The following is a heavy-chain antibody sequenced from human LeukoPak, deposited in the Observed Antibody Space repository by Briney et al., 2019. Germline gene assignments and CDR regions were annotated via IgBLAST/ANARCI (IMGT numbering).Heavy chain of an antibody. J-gene: IGHJ4*02. Sequence: PGGSLRLSCEASGFTFSNYNMNWVRQAPGKGLEWVSYISGSSSTIYYADSVKGRFTISRDNSNNTLYLQMDSLRAEDTAVYFCAKQTESGTAKYDYWGQGTLVTVSS. CDR2: ISGSSSTI. CDR3: AKQTESGTAKYDY. D-gene: IGHD3-10*01. CDR1: GFTFSNYN. V-gene: IGHV3-48*01.